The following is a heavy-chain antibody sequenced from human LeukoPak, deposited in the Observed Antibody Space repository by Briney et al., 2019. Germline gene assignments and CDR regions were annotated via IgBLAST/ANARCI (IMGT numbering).Heavy chain of an antibody. CDR3: AKDTAGYCSGGSCYPYYFDY. V-gene: IGHV3-30*18. J-gene: IGHJ4*02. CDR2: ISYDGSNK. CDR1: GFTFSGYG. Sequence: PGGSLRLSCAASGFTFSGYGVHWVRQAPGKGLEWVTVISYDGSNKYYADSVKGRFTISRDSSKNTLYLQMNSLRAEDTAVYYCAKDTAGYCSGGSCYPYYFDYWGQGTLVTVSS. D-gene: IGHD2-15*01.